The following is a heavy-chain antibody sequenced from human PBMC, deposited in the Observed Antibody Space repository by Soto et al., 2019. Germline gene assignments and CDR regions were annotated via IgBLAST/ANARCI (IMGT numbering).Heavy chain of an antibody. CDR2: ISGRGGTT. CDR3: AKIAEAVAGTVYGY. Sequence: GGSLRLSCAASGFTFSGYAISWVRQAPGKGLEWVSAISGRGGTTYYADSVKGRFTISRDNSKNTLYLQMNSLRAEDTAVYYCAKIAEAVAGTVYGYWGQGTLVTVSS. J-gene: IGHJ4*02. V-gene: IGHV3-23*01. CDR1: GFTFSGYA. D-gene: IGHD6-19*01.